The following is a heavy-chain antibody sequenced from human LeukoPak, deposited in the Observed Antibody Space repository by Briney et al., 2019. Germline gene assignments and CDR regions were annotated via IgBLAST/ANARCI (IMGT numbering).Heavy chain of an antibody. Sequence: SETLSLTCTVSGGSLSSHYWSWIRPPPGKGLEWIGYIYYSGSTNYNPSLKSRVTISVDTSKNQFSLKLSSVTAADTAVYYCARAYSDGDYVMGWFDPWGQGTLVTVSS. J-gene: IGHJ5*02. CDR2: IYYSGST. CDR3: ARAYSDGDYVMGWFDP. CDR1: GGSLSSHY. V-gene: IGHV4-59*11. D-gene: IGHD4-17*01.